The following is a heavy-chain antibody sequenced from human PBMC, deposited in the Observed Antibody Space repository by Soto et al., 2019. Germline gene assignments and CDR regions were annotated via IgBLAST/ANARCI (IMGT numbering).Heavy chain of an antibody. V-gene: IGHV1-69*13. CDR3: ASSGYCSGGSCSYPQYYYYGMDV. D-gene: IGHD2-15*01. Sequence: GAPVKVSCKASGDTFSSSYTISWVRLAPGQGLEWMGAIIPIFGTANYAQKFQGRVTITADESTSTAYMELSSLRSEDTAVYYCASSGYCSGGSCSYPQYYYYGMDVWGQGTTVTVSS. CDR2: IIPIFGTA. CDR1: GDTFSSSYT. J-gene: IGHJ6*02.